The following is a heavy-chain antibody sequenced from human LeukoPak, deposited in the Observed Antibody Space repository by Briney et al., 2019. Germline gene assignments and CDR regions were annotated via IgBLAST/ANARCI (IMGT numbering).Heavy chain of an antibody. D-gene: IGHD6-13*01. Sequence: PSETLSLTCTVSGGSITNYYWNWIRQPPGKGLEWIGYIYYTGSTNYNPSLKSRVTMSVDTSKNQFSLNLKSVTPEDTAVYYCARNLIPEQLVLNFWGQGTLVTVSS. J-gene: IGHJ4*02. CDR1: GGSITNYY. CDR3: ARNLIPEQLVLNF. V-gene: IGHV4-59*01. CDR2: IYYTGST.